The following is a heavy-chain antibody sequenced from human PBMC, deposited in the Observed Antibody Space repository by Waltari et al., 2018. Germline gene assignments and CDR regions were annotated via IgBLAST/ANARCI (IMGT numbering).Heavy chain of an antibody. J-gene: IGHJ4*02. Sequence: QVQLHESGPGLVKPSETLSLTCSVPGGSLSSYFWHWIRQPPGKGLEWIGYIYYKGATNYNPSLKSRLTISVDTAENQFSLRLGSVTTADTAVYYCARETYGGNSRPFDYWGQGTLATVSS. CDR2: IYYKGAT. CDR1: GGSLSSYF. D-gene: IGHD2-21*01. CDR3: ARETYGGNSRPFDY. V-gene: IGHV4-59*01.